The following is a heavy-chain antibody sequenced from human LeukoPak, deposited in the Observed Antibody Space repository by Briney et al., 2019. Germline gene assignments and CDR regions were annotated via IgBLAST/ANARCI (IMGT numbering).Heavy chain of an antibody. Sequence: ASVKVSCKASGYTFTSYDINWVRQATGQGREWMGWMNPNSGTTGYAQKFQGRVTMTRDTSISTAYMELSSLRSEDTAVYYCARGFEYSSSSILWGQGTLVTVSS. CDR1: GYTFTSYD. V-gene: IGHV1-8*01. CDR3: ARGFEYSSSSIL. CDR2: MNPNSGTT. D-gene: IGHD6-6*01. J-gene: IGHJ4*02.